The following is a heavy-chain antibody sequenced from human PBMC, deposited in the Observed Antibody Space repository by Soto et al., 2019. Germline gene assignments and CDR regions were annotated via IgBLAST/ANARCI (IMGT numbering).Heavy chain of an antibody. CDR2: IYYTGSN. J-gene: IGHJ4*02. D-gene: IGHD5-18*01. Sequence: PSETLSLTCSVSGVSVNRGSYYWNWIRQPPGKGMEWVGYIYYTGSNYYNPSLKSRVTISADTYKNHSSLNLSSVTAADTAVSYCARAETALDYWGQGALFTVSS. CDR3: ARAETALDY. CDR1: GVSVNRGSYY. V-gene: IGHV4-61*03.